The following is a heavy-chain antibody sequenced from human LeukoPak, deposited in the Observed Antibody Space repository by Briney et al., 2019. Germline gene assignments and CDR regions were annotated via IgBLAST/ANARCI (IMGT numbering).Heavy chain of an antibody. CDR1: GGSFSGYY. CDR2: INHSGST. J-gene: IGHJ6*03. Sequence: SETLSLTCAVYGGSFSGYYWSWIRQPPGKGLEWIGEINHSGSTNYNPSLKSRVTISVDTSKNQFSLKLSSVTAADTAVYYCAAGVVAAGYYYYYYMDVWGKGTTVTVSS. V-gene: IGHV4-34*01. D-gene: IGHD2-15*01. CDR3: AAGVVAAGYYYYYYMDV.